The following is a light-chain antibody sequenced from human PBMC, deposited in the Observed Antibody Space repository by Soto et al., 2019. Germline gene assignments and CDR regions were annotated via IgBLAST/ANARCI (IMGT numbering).Light chain of an antibody. CDR1: SSNIGNNY. CDR3: ATWDSSLNAGV. CDR2: DNN. J-gene: IGLJ3*02. Sequence: QSVLTQPPSLSAAPGQKVIISCSGSSSNIGNNYVSWYYHLPGTAPKLLIYDNNKRPSGIPDRFSGSKSGTSATLGITGLQTGDEADYYCATWDSSLNAGVFGGGTQLTVL. V-gene: IGLV1-51*01.